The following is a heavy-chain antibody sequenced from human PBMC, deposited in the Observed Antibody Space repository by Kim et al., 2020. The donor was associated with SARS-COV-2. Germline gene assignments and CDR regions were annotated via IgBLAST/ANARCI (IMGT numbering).Heavy chain of an antibody. D-gene: IGHD6-13*01. CDR1: GFTFSSYS. Sequence: GGSLRLSCAASGFTFSSYSMNWVRQAPGKGLEWVSSISSSSSYIYYADSVKGRFTISRDNAKNSLYLQMNSLRAEDTAVYYCARDGGYSSSWQYYYYYYGMDVWGQGTTVTVSS. CDR2: ISSSSSYI. CDR3: ARDGGYSSSWQYYYYYYGMDV. J-gene: IGHJ6*02. V-gene: IGHV3-21*01.